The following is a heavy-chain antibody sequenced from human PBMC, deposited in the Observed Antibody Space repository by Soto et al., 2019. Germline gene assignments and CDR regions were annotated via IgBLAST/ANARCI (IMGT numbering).Heavy chain of an antibody. Sequence: QLQLQESGPGLVKPSETLSLTCTVSGGSISSISYYWGWIRQPPGKGLEWIGSIKYSGHTFYNPSLKSRVTMSVDTSKNQFSLRLSSVPAAETAVYYCARVDIAVVPSTTFDYWGQGTPVTVSS. V-gene: IGHV4-39*01. CDR3: ARVDIAVVPSTTFDY. CDR2: IKYSGHT. J-gene: IGHJ4*02. CDR1: GGSISSISYY. D-gene: IGHD2-2*01.